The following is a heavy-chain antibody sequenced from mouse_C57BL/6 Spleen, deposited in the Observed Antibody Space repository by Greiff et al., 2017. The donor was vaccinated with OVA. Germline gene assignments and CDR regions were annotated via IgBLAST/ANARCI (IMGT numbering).Heavy chain of an antibody. V-gene: IGHV1-80*01. CDR2: IYPGDGDP. CDR1: GYAFSSYW. D-gene: IGHD1-1*01. J-gene: IGHJ2*01. CDR3: ARKITTENFDY. Sequence: QVQLKESGAELVKPGASVKISCKASGYAFSSYWMNWVKQRPGQGLEWIGQIYPGDGDPNYNGKFTGKATLTADKSSSTAYMQLSSLTSEDSAVYFCARKITTENFDYWGKGTTLTVSS.